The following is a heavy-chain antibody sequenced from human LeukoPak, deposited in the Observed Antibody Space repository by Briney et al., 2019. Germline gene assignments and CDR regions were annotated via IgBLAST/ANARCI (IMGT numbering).Heavy chain of an antibody. Sequence: SETLSLTCTVSGGSISSYYWSWIRQPPGKGLEWIGYIYYSGSTNYNPSLKSRVTISVDTSKNQFSLKLSSVTAADTAVYYCASLYGGNSVGWFDPWGQGTLVTVSS. CDR1: GGSISSYY. CDR2: IYYSGST. J-gene: IGHJ5*02. CDR3: ASLYGGNSVGWFDP. D-gene: IGHD4-23*01. V-gene: IGHV4-59*01.